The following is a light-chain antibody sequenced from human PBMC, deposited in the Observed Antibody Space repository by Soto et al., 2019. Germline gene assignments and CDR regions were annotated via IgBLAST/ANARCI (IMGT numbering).Light chain of an antibody. V-gene: IGKV1-5*03. CDR2: KAS. J-gene: IGKJ1*01. Sequence: DIQMTQSPSTLSASVGDRVTITCRASQSISSWSAWYQQKPGKAPKLLIYKASSLESGVPSRFSGSGSGTEFTLTISSLQPDDFATYYCQQYNSYSTFGQGTKV. CDR3: QQYNSYST. CDR1: QSISSW.